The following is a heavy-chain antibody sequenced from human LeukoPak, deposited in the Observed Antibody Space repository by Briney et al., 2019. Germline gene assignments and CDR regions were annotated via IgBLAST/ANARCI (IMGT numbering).Heavy chain of an antibody. CDR1: GGSVSSHY. V-gene: IGHV4-59*02. J-gene: IGHJ2*01. CDR2: ISDSGST. Sequence: SETLSLTCTVSGGSVSSHYWSWIRQPPGKGLQWIGYISDSGSTNYNPSLKSRVTISVDTSKNQFSLKLSSVTAADTAVYYCARGQGRAEGLRGWYFDLWGRGTLVTVSS. D-gene: IGHD4-17*01. CDR3: ARGQGRAEGLRGWYFDL.